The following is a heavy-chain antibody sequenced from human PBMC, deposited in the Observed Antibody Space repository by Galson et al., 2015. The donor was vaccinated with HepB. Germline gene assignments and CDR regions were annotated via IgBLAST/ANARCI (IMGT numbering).Heavy chain of an antibody. CDR2: ISYDGSNK. Sequence: SLRLSCAASGFTFSSYGMHWVRQAPGKGLEWVAVISYDGSNKYYADSVKGRFTISRDNSKNTLYLQMNSLRAEDTAVYYCAKDSSSWGAYYYYGMDVWGQGTTVTVSS. CDR1: GFTFSSYG. CDR3: AKDSSSWGAYYYYGMDV. D-gene: IGHD6-13*01. J-gene: IGHJ6*02. V-gene: IGHV3-30*18.